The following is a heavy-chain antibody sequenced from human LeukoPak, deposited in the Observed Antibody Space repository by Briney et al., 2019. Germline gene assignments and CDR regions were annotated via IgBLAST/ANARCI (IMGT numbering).Heavy chain of an antibody. CDR1: GFTFSSYA. CDR2: ISGSGATT. D-gene: IGHD2-15*01. V-gene: IGHV3-23*01. J-gene: IGHJ3*01. Sequence: GGSLRLSCAASGFTFSSYAMSWVRQAPGKGLEWASAISGSGATTYYTDSAKGRFTISRDNSKITLYLQMDSLRAEDTAMYYCAKAPNSGGNCYDASDVWGQGTMVTVSS. CDR3: AKAPNSGGNCYDASDV.